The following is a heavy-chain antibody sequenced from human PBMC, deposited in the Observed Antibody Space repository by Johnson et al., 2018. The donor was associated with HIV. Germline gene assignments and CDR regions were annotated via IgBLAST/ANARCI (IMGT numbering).Heavy chain of an antibody. Sequence: QMQLVESGGGVVQPGRSLRLSCAASGFTFSSYAMHWVRQAPGKGLEWVAVISYDGSNKYYADSVKGRFTISRDNSKNTLYLQMNSLRAEDTAVYYCARQKNSQGRWLQFDAFDIWGQGTMVTVSS. J-gene: IGHJ3*02. CDR3: ARQKNSQGRWLQFDAFDI. V-gene: IGHV3-30-3*01. CDR1: GFTFSSYA. D-gene: IGHD5-24*01. CDR2: ISYDGSNK.